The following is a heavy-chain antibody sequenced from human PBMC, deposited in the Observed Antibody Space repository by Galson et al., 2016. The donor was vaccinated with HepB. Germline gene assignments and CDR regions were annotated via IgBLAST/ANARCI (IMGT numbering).Heavy chain of an antibody. Sequence: SLRLSCAVSGNTFRSYTMNWVRQAPGKGLEWVSSISGGSSYIYYADSVKGRFTISRDNAKNSLYLQMNSLRAEDTAVYYCAGSYSDHYYYMDVWGKGTTVTASS. CDR2: ISGGSSYI. V-gene: IGHV3-21*01. D-gene: IGHD3-10*01. CDR1: GNTFRSYT. CDR3: AGSYSDHYYYMDV. J-gene: IGHJ6*03.